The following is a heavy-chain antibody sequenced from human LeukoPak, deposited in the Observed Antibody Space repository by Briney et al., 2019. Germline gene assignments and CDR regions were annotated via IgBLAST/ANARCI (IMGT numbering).Heavy chain of an antibody. D-gene: IGHD2-15*01. CDR1: GGSISSYY. CDR2: IYYSGST. V-gene: IGHV4-59*12. Sequence: SETLSLTCTVSGGSISSYYWSWIRQPPGKGLEWIGYIYYSGSTNYNPSLKNRVTISVDTSKNQFSLKLSSVTAADTAVYYCAREDPATVVTRFDCWGQGTLVTVSS. J-gene: IGHJ4*02. CDR3: AREDPATVVTRFDC.